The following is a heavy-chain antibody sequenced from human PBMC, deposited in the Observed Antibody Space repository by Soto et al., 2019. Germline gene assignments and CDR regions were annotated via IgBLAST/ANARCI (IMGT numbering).Heavy chain of an antibody. CDR1: GYTFINHG. J-gene: IGHJ4*02. CDR2: VSCSNGNT. V-gene: IGHV1-18*04. CDR3: ARDFYPLAYYFDP. Sequence: QVQLVQSEAEVKKPGASVKVSCEASGYTFINHGISWVRQAPGQGLEWMGWVSCSNGNTKYAQKFQGRVTMTTETSTSTAHTELRNLRSDDTAVYFCARDFYPLAYYFDPWGQGTLVTVSS.